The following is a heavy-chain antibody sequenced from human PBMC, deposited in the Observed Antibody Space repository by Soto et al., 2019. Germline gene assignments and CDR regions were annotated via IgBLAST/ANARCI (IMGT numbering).Heavy chain of an antibody. Sequence: LRLSCAASGFTFGDYAMSWFRQAPGKGLEWVGFIRSNNYGGTTEYAASVKGGFTISREDSKSIAYLQMNSLKSEDTAVYYCSRGATYYYDSTDNNFDCWGQGTLVTVSS. J-gene: IGHJ4*02. V-gene: IGHV3-49*03. CDR3: SRGATYYYDSTDNNFDC. CDR1: GFTFGDYA. CDR2: IRSNNYGGTT. D-gene: IGHD3-22*01.